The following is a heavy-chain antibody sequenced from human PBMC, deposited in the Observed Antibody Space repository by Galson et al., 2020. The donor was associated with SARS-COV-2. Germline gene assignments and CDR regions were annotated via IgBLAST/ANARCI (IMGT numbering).Heavy chain of an antibody. V-gene: IGHV3-7*01. J-gene: IGHJ6*03. CDR3: ARVDVAYYYGSGSYYLGYYYYYYMDV. CDR1: GFTFSSHW. CDR2: IKQDGSEK. D-gene: IGHD3-10*01. Sequence: GGSLRLSCAASGFTFSSHWMTWVRQAPGKGLEWVANIKQDGSEKYYVDSVKGRFTISRDNAKNSLYLQMNSLRAEDTAVYYCARVDVAYYYGSGSYYLGYYYYYYMDVWGKGTTVTVSS.